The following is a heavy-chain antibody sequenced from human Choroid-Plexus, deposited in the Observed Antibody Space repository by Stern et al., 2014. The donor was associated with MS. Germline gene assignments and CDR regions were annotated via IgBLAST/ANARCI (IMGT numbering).Heavy chain of an antibody. Sequence: VQLVESGGGVVQPGRPLRLSCAASGFTFSIFGMHWVRQAPGKGLEWVAVISYDRNKKYYADSVKGRFTISRDNSKNTLYMQMNSLRAEDTAVYYCAKDRQWLTYFFDYWGQGSLVTVSS. CDR2: ISYDRNKK. V-gene: IGHV3-30*18. CDR1: GFTFSIFG. D-gene: IGHD3-22*01. J-gene: IGHJ4*02. CDR3: AKDRQWLTYFFDY.